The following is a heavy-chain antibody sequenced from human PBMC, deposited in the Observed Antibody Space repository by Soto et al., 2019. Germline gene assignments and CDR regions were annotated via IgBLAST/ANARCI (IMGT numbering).Heavy chain of an antibody. Sequence: EVQLLEAGGGLVQFGGSLRLSCAASGFTFSSYDMSWVRQAPGKGLEWVSTITGSGDSTFYADSVKGRFIISRDNSMNTLLLQMNSLRAEDTAVYYCAKDLGVRDWYFDLWGRGTLVTVSS. CDR2: ITGSGDST. J-gene: IGHJ2*01. CDR3: AKDLGVRDWYFDL. V-gene: IGHV3-23*01. CDR1: GFTFSSYD.